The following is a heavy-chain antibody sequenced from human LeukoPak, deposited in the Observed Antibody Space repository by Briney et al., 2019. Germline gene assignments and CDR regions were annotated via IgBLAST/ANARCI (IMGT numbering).Heavy chain of an antibody. CDR1: GFTFSSYA. CDR3: AKIRSSSWYEYDAFDI. J-gene: IGHJ3*02. Sequence: GGSLRLSCAASGFTFSSYAMSWVRQAPGKGLEWVSAISGSGGSTYYADSVKGRFTISRDNSKNTLYLQMNSLRAEDTAVYYCAKIRSSSWYEYDAFDIWGQGTMVTVSS. CDR2: ISGSGGST. D-gene: IGHD6-13*01. V-gene: IGHV3-23*01.